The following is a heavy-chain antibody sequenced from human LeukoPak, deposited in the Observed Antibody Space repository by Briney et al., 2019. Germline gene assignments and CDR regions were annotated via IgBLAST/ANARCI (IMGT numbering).Heavy chain of an antibody. D-gene: IGHD3-3*01. J-gene: IGHJ4*02. CDR1: GFTFSSYS. Sequence: GGSLRLSCAASGFTFSSYSMNWVRQAPGKGLEWVSYISSSSSTIYYADSVKGRFTISRDNSKNALYLQMNSLRAGDTAVYFCAKAFNYDFWSGSFFDYWGQGTLVTVSS. CDR3: AKAFNYDFWSGSFFDY. V-gene: IGHV3-48*01. CDR2: ISSSSSTI.